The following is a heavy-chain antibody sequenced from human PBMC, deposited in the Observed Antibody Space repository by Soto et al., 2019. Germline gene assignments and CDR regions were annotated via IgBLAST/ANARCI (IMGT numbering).Heavy chain of an antibody. V-gene: IGHV3-30*18. J-gene: IGHJ5*02. Sequence: QVQLVESGGGVIQPGRSLRLSCAASRFAFSSFAMHWVRQAPGKGLEWVAVISYDGSTKYYADSVKGRFTISRDNSKNTLYLQMNSLKTEDTAVYYCAKPFDLQYWGSWGQGTLVTVSS. CDR3: AKPFDLQYWGS. CDR2: ISYDGSTK. CDR1: RFAFSSFA. D-gene: IGHD4-4*01.